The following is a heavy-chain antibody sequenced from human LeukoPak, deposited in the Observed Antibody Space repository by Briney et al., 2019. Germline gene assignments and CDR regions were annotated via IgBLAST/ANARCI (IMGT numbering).Heavy chain of an antibody. CDR1: GFTFTGYY. D-gene: IGHD4-23*01. J-gene: IGHJ4*02. CDR3: ARDSYGGKWSLGY. CDR2: VNPNTGGT. V-gene: IGHV1-2*02. Sequence: AASVAVSCKASGFTFTGYYFHWVRQAPGQGLEWMGWVNPNTGGTNYAQMFQGRVTMTRDTSISTAYMELSRLTSDDTAVYYCARDSYGGKWSLGYWGQGTRVPLFS.